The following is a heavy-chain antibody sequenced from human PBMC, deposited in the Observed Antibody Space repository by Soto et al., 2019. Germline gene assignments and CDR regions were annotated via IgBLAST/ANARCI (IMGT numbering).Heavy chain of an antibody. CDR3: AQLARDNSSSWLLDY. J-gene: IGHJ4*02. V-gene: IGHV3-23*01. CDR1: GFTFSTYA. Sequence: EVQLLESGGGLVQPGGSLRLSCAASGFTFSTYAMTWVRQAPGKGLEWVSTISTIDGDTYFADSVKGRFTFSRDNSKNTLYLKMNSLTAEDTALYCCAQLARDNSSSWLLDYWGQGTLVTVSS. D-gene: IGHD6-6*01. CDR2: ISTIDGDT.